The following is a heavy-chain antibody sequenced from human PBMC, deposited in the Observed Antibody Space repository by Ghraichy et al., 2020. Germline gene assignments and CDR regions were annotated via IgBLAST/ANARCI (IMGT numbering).Heavy chain of an antibody. V-gene: IGHV4-4*02. D-gene: IGHD3-10*01. Sequence: SETLSLTCAVSGGSISSSNWWSWVRQPPGKGLEWIGEIYHSGSTNYNPSLKSRVTISVDKSKNQFSLKLSSVTAADTAVYYCARLFADTLLAYYYYAMDVWGQGTTVTVSS. J-gene: IGHJ6*02. CDR1: GGSISSSNW. CDR3: ARLFADTLLAYYYYAMDV. CDR2: IYHSGST.